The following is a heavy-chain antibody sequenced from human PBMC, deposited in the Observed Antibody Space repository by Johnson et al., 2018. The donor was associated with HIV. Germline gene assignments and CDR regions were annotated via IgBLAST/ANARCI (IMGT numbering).Heavy chain of an antibody. Sequence: QLVESGGGLVQPGRSLRLSCAASGFTFDDYAMHWVRQAPGKGLEWVSGISWNSGSIGYADSVKGRFTISRDNAKNSLYLQMNSLRAEDTALYYCTKAEGGRIPDTFDIWGQGTIGTVSA. V-gene: IGHV3-9*01. J-gene: IGHJ3*02. CDR1: GFTFDDYA. CDR2: ISWNSGSI. D-gene: IGHD3-16*01. CDR3: TKAEGGRIPDTFDI.